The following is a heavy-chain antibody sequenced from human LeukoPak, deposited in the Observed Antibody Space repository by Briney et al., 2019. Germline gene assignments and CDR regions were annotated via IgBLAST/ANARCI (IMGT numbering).Heavy chain of an antibody. CDR2: IKQDGSEK. CDR1: GFTFSSYW. V-gene: IGHV3-7*01. D-gene: IGHD5-18*01. J-gene: IGHJ4*02. Sequence: GGSLRLSCAAFGFTFSSYWMSWVRQAPGKGLEWVANIKQDGSEKYYVDSVKGRFTISRDNAKNSLYLQMNSLRAEDTAVYYCARDDTAMVVLPPDYWGQGTLVTVSS. CDR3: ARDDTAMVVLPPDY.